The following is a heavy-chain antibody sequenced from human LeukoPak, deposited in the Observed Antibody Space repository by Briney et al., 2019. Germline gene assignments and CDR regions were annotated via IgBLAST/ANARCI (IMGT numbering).Heavy chain of an antibody. Sequence: ASVKVSCKASGYTFTSHYMHWVRQAPGQGLEWMGIINPSGGSTSYAQKFQGRVTMTRDMSTSTVYMELSSLRSEDTAVYYCAASGGEYAIAAPDYWGQGTLVTVSS. CDR1: GYTFTSHY. J-gene: IGHJ4*02. V-gene: IGHV1-46*01. CDR2: INPSGGST. D-gene: IGHD2-8*01. CDR3: AASGGEYAIAAPDY.